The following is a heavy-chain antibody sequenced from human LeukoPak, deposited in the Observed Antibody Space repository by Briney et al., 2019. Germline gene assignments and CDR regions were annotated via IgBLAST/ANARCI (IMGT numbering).Heavy chain of an antibody. D-gene: IGHD3-16*01. CDR3: AKSGGSSVLPYYYYMDV. J-gene: IGHJ6*03. CDR2: ISPDGITT. V-gene: IGHV3-74*01. Sequence: GGSLRLSCAASGFTFDNSWIHWVRQGPGRGLVWVSRISPDGITTNYADSVKGRFTISRDNAMNTLYLQMNSLRAEDTAVYYCAKSGGSSVLPYYYYMDVWGKGTTVTVSS. CDR1: GFTFDNSW.